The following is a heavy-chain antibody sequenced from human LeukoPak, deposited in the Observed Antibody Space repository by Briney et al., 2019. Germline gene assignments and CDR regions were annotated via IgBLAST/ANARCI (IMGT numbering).Heavy chain of an antibody. CDR2: ISSSGSTT. V-gene: IGHV3-48*03. J-gene: IGHJ4*02. CDR1: GLTFSSYE. CDR3: ARDGSGWYDY. D-gene: IGHD6-19*01. Sequence: GGSLRLSCAASGLTFSSYEMNWVRQAPGKGLEWVSYISSSGSTTYSADSVKGRFTISRDNAKNSLYLQMNSLRAEDTAVYYCARDGSGWYDYWGQGILVTVSS.